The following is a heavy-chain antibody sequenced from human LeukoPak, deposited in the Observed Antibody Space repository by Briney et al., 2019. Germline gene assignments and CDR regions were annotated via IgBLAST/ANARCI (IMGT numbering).Heavy chain of an antibody. D-gene: IGHD3-9*01. CDR1: GYTFTGYY. CDR3: AKGSGSLLRYFDWFLDY. V-gene: IGHV1-2*04. CDR2: INPNSGGT. Sequence: ASVKVSCKASGYTFTGYYMHWVRQAPRQGLEWMGWINPNSGGTNYAQKFQGWVTMTRDTSKNQFSLKLSSVTAADTAVYYCAKGSGSLLRYFDWFLDYWGQGTLVTVSS. J-gene: IGHJ4*02.